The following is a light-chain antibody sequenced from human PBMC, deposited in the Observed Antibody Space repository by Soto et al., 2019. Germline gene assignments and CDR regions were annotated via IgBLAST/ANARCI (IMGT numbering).Light chain of an antibody. CDR1: QSISSW. CDR3: QQYNPYSST. CDR2: KAS. V-gene: IGKV1-5*03. J-gene: IGKJ2*01. Sequence: DIQMTQSPSTLSASVGDRVTITCRASQSISSWLAWFQQKPGKAPKLLIYKASSLQSGVPSRFSGSESGKEFNLTISSLQPDDFATYYCQQYNPYSSTFGQGTKVEIK.